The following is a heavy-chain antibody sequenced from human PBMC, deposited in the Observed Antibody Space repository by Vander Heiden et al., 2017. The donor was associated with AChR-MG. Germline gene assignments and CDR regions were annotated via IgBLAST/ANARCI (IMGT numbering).Heavy chain of an antibody. CDR1: GFPFSGYS. D-gene: IGHD6-19*01. Sequence: EVQLVESGGGLVTPGASLSPFRAAPGFPFSGYSMNWVRQEPGKGLEGGSSISSSSSYIYYADSVKGRFTISRDNAKNSLYLQMNRLRAEDTAVYYCARVADRSGWYSPLDYWGHGSLVTVSS. CDR2: ISSSSSYI. CDR3: ARVADRSGWYSPLDY. V-gene: IGHV3-21*01. J-gene: IGHJ4*01.